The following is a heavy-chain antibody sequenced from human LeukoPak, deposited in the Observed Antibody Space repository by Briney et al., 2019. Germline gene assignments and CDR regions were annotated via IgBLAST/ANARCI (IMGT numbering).Heavy chain of an antibody. J-gene: IGHJ4*02. V-gene: IGHV3-48*01. CDR3: ARDDYGSGSRL. Sequence: GRSLRLSCAASGFTFSSYAMNWVRQAPGKGLEWVSYISTSSGTMYYADSAKGRFTISRDNAKDSLYLQMNSLRAEDTAVYYCARDDYGSGSRLWGQGTLVTVSS. CDR1: GFTFSSYA. CDR2: ISTSSGTM. D-gene: IGHD3-10*01.